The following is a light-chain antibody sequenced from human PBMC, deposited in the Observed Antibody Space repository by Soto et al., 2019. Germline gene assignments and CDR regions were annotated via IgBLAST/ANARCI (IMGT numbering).Light chain of an antibody. CDR1: QSINRW. J-gene: IGKJ1*01. CDR2: DAS. Sequence: DIQLTQSPSTLSASIGDSVTITCRASQSINRWLAWYQQKPGKAPKLLIYDASSLESGVPSRFSGSGSGTDFTLTITSLQPDDFATYYCQHPRWTFGQGTKVEIK. CDR3: QHPRWT. V-gene: IGKV1-5*01.